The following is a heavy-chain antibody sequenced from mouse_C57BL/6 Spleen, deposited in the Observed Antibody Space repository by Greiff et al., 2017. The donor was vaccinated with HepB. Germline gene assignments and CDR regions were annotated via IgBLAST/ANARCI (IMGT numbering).Heavy chain of an antibody. CDR2: IDPSDSYT. Sequence: VKLQQPGAELVMPGASVKLSCKASGYTFTSYWMHWVKQRPGQGLEWIGEIDPSDSYTNYNQKFKGKSTLTVDKSSSTAYMQLSSLTSEDSAVYYCARGGSPYAMDYWGQGTSVTVSS. CDR3: ARGGSPYAMDY. J-gene: IGHJ4*01. CDR1: GYTFTSYW. V-gene: IGHV1-69*01.